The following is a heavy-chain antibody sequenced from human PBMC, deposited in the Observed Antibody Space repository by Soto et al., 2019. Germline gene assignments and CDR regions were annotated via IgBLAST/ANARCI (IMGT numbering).Heavy chain of an antibody. J-gene: IGHJ4*02. CDR2: IYYSGST. Sequence: QLQLQESGPGLVKPSETLSLTCTVSGGSISSSSYYWGWIRQPPGKGLEWIGSIYYSGSTYYNPSLKSRVTISVAPSTNQFSLTLRSVTAADTAVYYCASHTPAISISDHWGQGTLVTVSS. D-gene: IGHD2-15*01. V-gene: IGHV4-39*01. CDR3: ASHTPAISISDH. CDR1: GGSISSSSYY.